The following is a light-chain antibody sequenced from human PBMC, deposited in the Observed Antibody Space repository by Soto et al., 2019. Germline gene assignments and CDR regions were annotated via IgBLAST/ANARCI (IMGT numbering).Light chain of an antibody. V-gene: IGLV2-8*01. Sequence: QSVLTQPPSASGSPGQSVTISCTGTSSDVGGYNYVSWYQQHPGKAPKLMIYEVSKRPSGVPDRFSGSKSGNTASLSVSGLQAEDEADYYCSSYVESNILYVFGTGNKVTVL. J-gene: IGLJ1*01. CDR1: SSDVGGYNY. CDR3: SSYVESNILYV. CDR2: EVS.